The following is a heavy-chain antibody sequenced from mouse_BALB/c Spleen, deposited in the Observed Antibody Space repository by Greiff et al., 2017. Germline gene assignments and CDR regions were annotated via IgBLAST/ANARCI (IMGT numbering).Heavy chain of an antibody. Sequence: EVQLVESGGGLVQPKGSLKLSCAASGFTFNTYAMNWVRQAPGKGLEWVARIRSKSNNYATYYADSVKDRFTISRDDSQSMLYLQMNNLKTEDTAMYYCVRHNRYDLYYAMDYWGQGTSVTVSS. J-gene: IGHJ4*01. CDR1: GFTFNTYA. CDR2: IRSKSNNYAT. V-gene: IGHV10-1*02. CDR3: VRHNRYDLYYAMDY. D-gene: IGHD2-14*01.